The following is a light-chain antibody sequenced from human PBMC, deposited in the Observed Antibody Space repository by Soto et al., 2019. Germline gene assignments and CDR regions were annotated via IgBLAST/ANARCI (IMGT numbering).Light chain of an antibody. Sequence: IFLTQSPFTLSLSPGERATLACRASQSVGRDYLAWYQQKPGQAPRLLLYRTSTRATGIPDRFSGSGSGTDFTLTISRLEPEDFAVYYCQQYGSSSYTFGQGTKVDI. V-gene: IGKV3-20*01. CDR1: QSVGRDY. J-gene: IGKJ2*01. CDR3: QQYGSSSYT. CDR2: RTS.